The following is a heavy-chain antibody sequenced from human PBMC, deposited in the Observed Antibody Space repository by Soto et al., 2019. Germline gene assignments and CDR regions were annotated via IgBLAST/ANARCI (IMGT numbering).Heavy chain of an antibody. J-gene: IGHJ4*02. CDR1: GYTFTGYY. Sequence: QVQLVQSGAEVKKPGASVKVSCKASGYTFTGYYVHWVRQAPGQGLEWMGWINPNSGGTNYAQRFQGRVTMTRDTSISTAYMELSRLRSDDTAVYYCARDSTFYSGYESHFDYWGQGTQVTVSS. CDR3: ARDSTFYSGYESHFDY. V-gene: IGHV1-2*02. CDR2: INPNSGGT. D-gene: IGHD5-12*01.